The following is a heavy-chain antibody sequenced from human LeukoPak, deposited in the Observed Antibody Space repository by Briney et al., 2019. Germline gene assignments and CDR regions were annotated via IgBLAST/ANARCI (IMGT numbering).Heavy chain of an antibody. CDR2: ISSTSSTI. V-gene: IGHV3-48*04. J-gene: IGHJ4*02. D-gene: IGHD2-8*01. Sequence: PGGSLRLSCAASGLTFSSYSMNWVREAPGGGLEWVSYISSTSSTIYNADSVKGRFTISRDNAKNSLYLQMNSLRVEDTAVYYCVRHNGVHGIDWGQGTLVTVSS. CDR1: GLTFSSYS. CDR3: VRHNGVHGID.